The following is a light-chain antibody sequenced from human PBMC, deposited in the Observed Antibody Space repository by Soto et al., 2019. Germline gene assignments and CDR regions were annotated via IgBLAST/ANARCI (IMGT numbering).Light chain of an antibody. CDR3: QQYNNWPRT. Sequence: EIVMTQSPATLSVSPGERATLSCRASQSVSSNLAWYQQKAGQAPRLLIHGASTRATGIPARFSGSGSGTEFTLTISSLQSEDFAVYYCQQYNNWPRTFGQGTK. CDR2: GAS. J-gene: IGKJ1*01. V-gene: IGKV3-15*01. CDR1: QSVSSN.